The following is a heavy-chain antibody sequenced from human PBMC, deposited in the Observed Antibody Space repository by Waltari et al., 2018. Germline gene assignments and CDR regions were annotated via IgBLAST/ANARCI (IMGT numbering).Heavy chain of an antibody. CDR2: IKQDGSGK. CDR3: ARSSRRSSWYGNFDY. Sequence: EVQLVESGGALVQPGGSLRLSCAASGFTFSSHWMSWVRQAPGKGLEWVANIKQDGSGKYYGDSVEGRFTISRDNAKSSLYLQINSLRAEDTAVYYCARSSRRSSWYGNFDYWGQGTLVTVSS. J-gene: IGHJ4*02. D-gene: IGHD6-13*01. V-gene: IGHV3-7*01. CDR1: GFTFSSHW.